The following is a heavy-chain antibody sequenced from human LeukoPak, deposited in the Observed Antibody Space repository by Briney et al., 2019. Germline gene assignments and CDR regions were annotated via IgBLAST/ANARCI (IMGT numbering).Heavy chain of an antibody. V-gene: IGHV1-18*01. CDR3: SRGDYYYDSSSSNVPFHL. J-gene: IGHJ3*01. CDR2: FSLHNNDT. CDR1: GYTFSNYG. D-gene: IGHD3-22*01. Sequence: ASVRVSCKASGYTFSNYGINWVRQAPGQGLEWMGWFSLHNNDTKYAQKLQGRVTMTTDTSTSTAYMELRSLTSDDTAVYYCSRGDYYYDSSSSNVPFHLWRQGTMVTVSS.